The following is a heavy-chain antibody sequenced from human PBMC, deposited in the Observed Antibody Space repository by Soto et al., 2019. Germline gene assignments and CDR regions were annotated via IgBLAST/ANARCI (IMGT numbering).Heavy chain of an antibody. Sequence: QVQLQESGPGLVKPSETLSLTCTVSGGSISSYYWSWIRQPPGKGLEWIGYIYYSGSTNYNPSLKSRVTISVDTSKNQFSLKLSAVTAADTAVYYCARGGEGWYEFDYWGQGTLVTVSS. CDR3: ARGGEGWYEFDY. J-gene: IGHJ4*02. CDR1: GGSISSYY. D-gene: IGHD6-19*01. CDR2: IYYSGST. V-gene: IGHV4-59*01.